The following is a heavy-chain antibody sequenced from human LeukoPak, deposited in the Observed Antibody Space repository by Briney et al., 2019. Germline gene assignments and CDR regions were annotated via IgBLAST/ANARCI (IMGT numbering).Heavy chain of an antibody. CDR1: GGSISSGDYY. Sequence: SETLSLTCTVSGGSISSGDYYWSWIRQPPGKGLEWIGYIYYSGSTYYNPSLKSRVTISVDTSENQFSLKLSSVTAADTAVYYCAREEDTATVRGSGSFDYWGQGTLVTVSS. CDR3: AREEDTATVRGSGSFDY. V-gene: IGHV4-30-4*08. CDR2: IYYSGST. J-gene: IGHJ4*02. D-gene: IGHD5-18*01.